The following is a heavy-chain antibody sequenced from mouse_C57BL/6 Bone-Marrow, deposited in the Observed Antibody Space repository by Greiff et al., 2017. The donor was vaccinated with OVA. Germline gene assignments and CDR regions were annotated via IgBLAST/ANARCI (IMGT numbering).Heavy chain of an antibody. Sequence: QVQLQQSGAELARPGASVKLSCKASGYTFTSYGISWVKQRTGQGLEWIGEIYPRSGNTYYNEKFKGKVTLTADKSSSTAYMELRSLTSEDSAVYFCARYGYWGQGTTLTVSS. J-gene: IGHJ2*01. V-gene: IGHV1-81*01. CDR2: IYPRSGNT. CDR1: GYTFTSYG. D-gene: IGHD1-1*01. CDR3: ARYGY.